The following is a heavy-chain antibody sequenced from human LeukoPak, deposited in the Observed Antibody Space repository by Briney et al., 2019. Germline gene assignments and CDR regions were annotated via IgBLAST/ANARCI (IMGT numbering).Heavy chain of an antibody. J-gene: IGHJ5*02. Sequence: PSETLSLTCTVSGVSISSYYWSWIRQPPGKGLEWIGYIYDSGRTNYNPSLKSRVTISVDTSKNQFSLKLSSVTAADTAVYYCARGGSGVVTTRRDNWFDPWGQGTLVTVSS. CDR2: IYDSGRT. CDR3: ARGGSGVVTTRRDNWFDP. CDR1: GVSISSYY. V-gene: IGHV4-59*01. D-gene: IGHD3-3*01.